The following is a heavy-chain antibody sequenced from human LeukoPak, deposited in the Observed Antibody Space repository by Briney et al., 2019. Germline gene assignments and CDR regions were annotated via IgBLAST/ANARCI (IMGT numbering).Heavy chain of an antibody. Sequence: SVTLSLTCTVSGGSISSSSYYWGWIRQPPGKGLEWIGSIYYSGSTFYNPSLKSRVTISVDTSKNQFSLKLSSVTAADTAVYYCARVRLDDYGDRGWFDPWGQGTLVSVST. D-gene: IGHD4-17*01. CDR2: IYYSGST. CDR1: GGSISSSSYY. J-gene: IGHJ5*02. CDR3: ARVRLDDYGDRGWFDP. V-gene: IGHV4-39*01.